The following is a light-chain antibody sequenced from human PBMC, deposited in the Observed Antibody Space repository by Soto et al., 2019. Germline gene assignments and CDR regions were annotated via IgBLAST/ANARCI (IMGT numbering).Light chain of an antibody. CDR3: QQRSNWPPGFT. Sequence: EVVLTQSPAILSLSPGERATLSCRTSQSVNTYLAWYQQKPGQAPRLLIYDASNRATGIPARFSGSGSGTRFTLTISSLEPEDFAVYYCQQRSNWPPGFTFGPGTKVDIK. CDR1: QSVNTY. J-gene: IGKJ3*01. CDR2: DAS. V-gene: IGKV3-11*01.